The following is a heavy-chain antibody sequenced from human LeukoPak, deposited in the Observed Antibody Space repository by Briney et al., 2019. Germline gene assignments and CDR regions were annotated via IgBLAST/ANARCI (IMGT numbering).Heavy chain of an antibody. D-gene: IGHD6-13*01. CDR1: GYTFTSYY. CDR2: INPSGGST. Sequence: ASVKVPCKASGYTFTSYYMHWVRQAPGQGLEWMGIINPSGGSTSYAQKFQGRVTMTRDTSTSTVYMELSSLRSEDTAVYYCASYSSRYAFDIWGQGTMVTVSS. CDR3: ASYSSRYAFDI. V-gene: IGHV1-46*01. J-gene: IGHJ3*02.